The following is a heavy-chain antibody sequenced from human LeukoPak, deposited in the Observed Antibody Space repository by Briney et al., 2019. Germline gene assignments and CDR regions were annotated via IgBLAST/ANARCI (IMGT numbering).Heavy chain of an antibody. CDR1: GGSFSGYY. CDR3: ARGLIRPYYYYYMDV. CDR2: INHSGST. D-gene: IGHD3-16*01. Sequence: KPSETLSLTCAVYGGSFSGYYWSWIRQPPGKGLEWIGEINHSGSTNYNPSLKSRVTISVDTSKNQFSLKLSSVTAADTAVYYCARGLIRPYYYYYMDVWGKGTTVTVSS. J-gene: IGHJ6*03. V-gene: IGHV4-34*01.